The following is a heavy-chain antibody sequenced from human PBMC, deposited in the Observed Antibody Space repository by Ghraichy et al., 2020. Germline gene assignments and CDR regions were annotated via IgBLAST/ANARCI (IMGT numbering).Heavy chain of an antibody. CDR2: FDPEDGET. Sequence: ASVKVSCKVSGYTLTELSMHWVRQAPGKGLEWMGGFDPEDGETIYAQKFQGRVTMTEDTSTDTAYMELSSLRSEDTAVYYCATDLRGYESLDYWGQGTLVTVSS. CDR3: ATDLRGYESLDY. V-gene: IGHV1-24*01. D-gene: IGHD5-12*01. CDR1: GYTLTELS. J-gene: IGHJ4*02.